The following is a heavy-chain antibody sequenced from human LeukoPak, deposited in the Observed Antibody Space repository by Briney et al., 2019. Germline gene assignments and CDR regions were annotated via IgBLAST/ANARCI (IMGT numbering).Heavy chain of an antibody. CDR3: ARDSEPFTEYTKSGSYSSWFDP. J-gene: IGHJ5*02. CDR2: IWYDGSNK. CDR1: GFTVSSNY. D-gene: IGHD1-26*01. V-gene: IGHV3-33*08. Sequence: TGGSLRLSCAASGFTVSSNYMSWVRQAPGKGLEWVAVIWYDGSNKYYADSVKGRFTISRDTSKNTLYLQMNSLRAEDTAVYYCARDSEPFTEYTKSGSYSSWFDPWGQGTLVTVSS.